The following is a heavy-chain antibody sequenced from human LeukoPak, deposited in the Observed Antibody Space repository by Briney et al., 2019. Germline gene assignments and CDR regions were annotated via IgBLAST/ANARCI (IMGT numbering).Heavy chain of an antibody. Sequence: SETLSLTCAVAGASISSSYWSWVRQPPGKGLESLGYINYSGNTKYNPSLESRVTISVDASNNQFSLRLSSVTAADTAFYYCARGYYDSRGYSNTFDIWGQGTLVTVSS. CDR2: INYSGNT. D-gene: IGHD3-22*01. CDR3: ARGYYDSRGYSNTFDI. J-gene: IGHJ3*02. V-gene: IGHV4-59*01. CDR1: GASISSSY.